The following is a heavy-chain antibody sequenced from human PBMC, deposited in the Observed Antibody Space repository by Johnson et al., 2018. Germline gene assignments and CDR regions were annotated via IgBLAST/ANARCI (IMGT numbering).Heavy chain of an antibody. CDR1: GGSFSGYY. CDR3: SLQGYCSGGSCSPQSMDV. CDR2: INHSGST. J-gene: IGHJ6*02. Sequence: QVQLQQWGAGLLKPSETLSLTCAVYGGSFSGYYWSWIRQPQGKGLEWIGEINHSGSTNYNPSLKSRVTISVDTSKNQFSLKLSSVTAADTAVYYCSLQGYCSGGSCSPQSMDVWGQGTTVTVSS. D-gene: IGHD2-15*01. V-gene: IGHV4-34*01.